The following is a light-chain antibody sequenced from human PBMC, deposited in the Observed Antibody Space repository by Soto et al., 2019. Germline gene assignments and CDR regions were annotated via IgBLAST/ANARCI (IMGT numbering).Light chain of an antibody. CDR1: QSVSSSH. V-gene: IGKV3D-20*02. CDR3: QQRSDWRIT. Sequence: EIVLTQSPATPCLSPGERASLSWRVSQSVSSSHLAWYQQKHGQAPRLLISDTSNRATGIPARFSGSGSGTDFTLTISSLEPEDFAVYYCQQRSDWRITFGQGTRLEI. J-gene: IGKJ5*01. CDR2: DTS.